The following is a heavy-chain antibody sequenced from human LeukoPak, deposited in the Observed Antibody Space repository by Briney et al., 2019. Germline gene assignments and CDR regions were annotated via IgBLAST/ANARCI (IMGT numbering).Heavy chain of an antibody. CDR2: INPKSGGT. Sequence: ASVKVSCKASGYTFTGYYMHWVRQAPGQGLEWMGWINPKSGGTIYSQNFQGRVTMTRDTSISTAYMELSSLTYDDTAMYFCASLGGYCSSPTCPGNVDYWGQGTLVTVSS. V-gene: IGHV1-2*02. CDR1: GYTFTGYY. J-gene: IGHJ4*02. D-gene: IGHD2-2*01. CDR3: ASLGGYCSSPTCPGNVDY.